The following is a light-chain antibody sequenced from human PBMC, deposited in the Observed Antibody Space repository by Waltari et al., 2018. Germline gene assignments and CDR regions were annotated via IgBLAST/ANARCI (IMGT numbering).Light chain of an antibody. J-gene: IGKJ1*01. CDR3: HQYTNWPWT. CDR1: QSVDGN. Sequence: EIVMTQSPDIVSVSPGERITLSCRASQSVDGNLAWYQQKPGQAPRLLVHGVSIRASGIPARFSGSASGTEFTLTISGLQSEDCAVYHCHQYTNWPWTYGQGTKGEIK. V-gene: IGKV3D-15*01. CDR2: GVS.